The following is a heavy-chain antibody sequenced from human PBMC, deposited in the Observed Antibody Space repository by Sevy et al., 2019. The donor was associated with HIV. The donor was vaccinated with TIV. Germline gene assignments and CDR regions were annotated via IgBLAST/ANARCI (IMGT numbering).Heavy chain of an antibody. Sequence: GGSLRLSCAASGFTFSSDGMHWVLQAPGKELEWVAVIWYDGSNKYYADSVKGRFTISRDNSKNTLYLQMNSLRAEDTALYYCARDQGDIVVVAAVHYYYGMDVWGQGTTVTVSS. CDR2: IWYDGSNK. J-gene: IGHJ6*02. CDR1: GFTFSSDG. CDR3: ARDQGDIVVVAAVHYYYGMDV. D-gene: IGHD2-15*01. V-gene: IGHV3-33*01.